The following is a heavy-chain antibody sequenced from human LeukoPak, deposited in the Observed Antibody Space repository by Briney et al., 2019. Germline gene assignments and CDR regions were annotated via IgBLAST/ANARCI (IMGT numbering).Heavy chain of an antibody. Sequence: SVKVSCKASGGTFSSYAISWVRQAPGQGLEWMGGIIPIFGTANYAQKFQGRVTITADKSTSTSYMELSSLRSEDTAVYYCARGRYCSGGSCYPEDYWGQGTLVTVSS. CDR3: ARGRYCSGGSCYPEDY. CDR1: GGTFSSYA. D-gene: IGHD2-15*01. V-gene: IGHV1-69*06. J-gene: IGHJ4*02. CDR2: IIPIFGTA.